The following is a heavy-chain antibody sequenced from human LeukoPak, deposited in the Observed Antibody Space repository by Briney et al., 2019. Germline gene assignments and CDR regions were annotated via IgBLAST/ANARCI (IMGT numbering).Heavy chain of an antibody. J-gene: IGHJ4*02. Sequence: ASVKVSCKASGYTFTSYYMHWVRQAPGQGLEWMGIINPSGGSTSYAQKFQGRVTMTRDMSTGTVYMELSSLRSEDTAVYYCAREFSGYYDSSGYLRDWGQGTLVTVSS. V-gene: IGHV1-46*01. D-gene: IGHD3-22*01. CDR2: INPSGGST. CDR1: GYTFTSYY. CDR3: AREFSGYYDSSGYLRD.